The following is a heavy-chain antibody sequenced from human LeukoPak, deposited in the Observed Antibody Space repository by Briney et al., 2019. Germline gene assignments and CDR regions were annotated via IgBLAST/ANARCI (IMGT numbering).Heavy chain of an antibody. J-gene: IGHJ5*02. D-gene: IGHD2-21*02. CDR2: INHSGST. Sequence: PSETLSLTCAVYGGSFSGYYWSWIRQPPGKGLEWIGEINHSGSTNYNPSLKSRVTISVDTSKNQFSLKLSSVTAADTAVYYCARSAYRGGDCYSVVDPWGQGTLVTVSS. V-gene: IGHV4-34*01. CDR1: GGSFSGYY. CDR3: ARSAYRGGDCYSVVDP.